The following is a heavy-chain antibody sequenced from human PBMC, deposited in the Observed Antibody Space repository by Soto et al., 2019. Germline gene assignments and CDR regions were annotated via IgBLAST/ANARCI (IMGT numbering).Heavy chain of an antibody. CDR3: AKDSMRYQLLQYYFDY. CDR2: VVDSGAST. D-gene: IGHD2-2*01. Sequence: GGSLRLSGAASGFTFSNDAMTCVRQAPGKGLEWVSSVVDSGASTYYADSVKGRFTISRDNSKNTLYLQMNSLRAEDTAVYYCAKDSMRYQLLQYYFDYWGQGTLVTVSS. J-gene: IGHJ4*02. V-gene: IGHV3-23*01. CDR1: GFTFSNDA.